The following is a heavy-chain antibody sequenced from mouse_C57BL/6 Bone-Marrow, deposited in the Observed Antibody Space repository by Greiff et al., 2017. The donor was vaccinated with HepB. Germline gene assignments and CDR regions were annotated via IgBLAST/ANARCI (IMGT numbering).Heavy chain of an antibody. D-gene: IGHD1-1*02. V-gene: IGHV1-54*01. Sequence: VQVVESGAELVRPGTSVKVSCKASGYAFTNYLIEWVKQRPGQGLEWIGVINPGSGGTNYNEKFKGKATLTADKSSSTAYMQLSSLTSEDSAVYFCARYGAYWGQGTLVTVSA. CDR1: GYAFTNYL. CDR3: ARYGAY. CDR2: INPGSGGT. J-gene: IGHJ3*01.